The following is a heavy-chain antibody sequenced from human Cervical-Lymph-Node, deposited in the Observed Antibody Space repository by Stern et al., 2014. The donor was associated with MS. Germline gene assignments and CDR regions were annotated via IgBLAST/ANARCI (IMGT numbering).Heavy chain of an antibody. CDR2: IRTKRYDETT. J-gene: IGHJ1*01. D-gene: IGHD2-2*01. CDR1: GFTFGDYA. CDR3: TRGRGTNSYH. Sequence: EVQLVESGGGLVQPGRSLRLSCTASGFTFGDYALSWFRQAPGKGLEWVGFIRTKRYDETTQYGASVKGRFTISRDDSRSIAYLQMSSLKSEDPAVYYCTRGRGTNSYHWGQGVLVTVSS. V-gene: IGHV3-49*03.